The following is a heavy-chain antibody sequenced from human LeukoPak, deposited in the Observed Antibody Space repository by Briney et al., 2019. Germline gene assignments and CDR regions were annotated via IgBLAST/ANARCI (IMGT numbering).Heavy chain of an antibody. CDR1: GFTFSSYG. CDR3: AKDIKAAASPTPGWFDP. D-gene: IGHD6-13*01. CDR2: IWYDGSNK. V-gene: IGHV3-33*06. Sequence: PGGSLRLSRAASGFTFSSYGMHWVRQAPGKGLEWVAVIWYDGSNKYYADSVKGRFTISRDNSKNTLYLQMNSLRAEDTAVYYCAKDIKAAASPTPGWFDPWGQGTLVTVSS. J-gene: IGHJ5*02.